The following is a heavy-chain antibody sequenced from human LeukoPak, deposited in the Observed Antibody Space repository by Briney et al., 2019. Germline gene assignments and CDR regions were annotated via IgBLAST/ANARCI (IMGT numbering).Heavy chain of an antibody. D-gene: IGHD5-18*01. CDR1: GYTFTSYG. CDR2: ISPNSGGT. V-gene: IGHV1-18*01. J-gene: IGHJ4*02. Sequence: GASVKVSCKASGYTFTSYGFSWVRQAPGQGLEWMGWISPNSGGTNYAQKFQGRVTMTRDMSTSTVYMELSSLRSEDTAVYYCARGGRQLWYRIDYWGQGTLVTVSS. CDR3: ARGGRQLWYRIDY.